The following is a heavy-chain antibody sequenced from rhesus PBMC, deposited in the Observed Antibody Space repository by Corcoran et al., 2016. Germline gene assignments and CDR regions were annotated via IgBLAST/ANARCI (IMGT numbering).Heavy chain of an antibody. D-gene: IGHD1-44*01. Sequence: QVQLQESGPGLVKPSETLSLTCAVSGGSIRTNYWSWIRPAPGKGLEWVGYIYGSGSTYYNPSRKSRVTLSVDTSKNQLSLKLSSVTAADTAVYYCVRDRGNRFDVWGPGVLVTVSS. J-gene: IGHJ5-1*01. CDR2: IYGSGST. V-gene: IGHV4S11*01. CDR1: GGSIRTNY. CDR3: VRDRGNRFDV.